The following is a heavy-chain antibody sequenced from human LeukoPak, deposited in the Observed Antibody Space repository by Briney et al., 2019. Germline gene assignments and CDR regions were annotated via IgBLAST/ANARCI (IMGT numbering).Heavy chain of an antibody. CDR1: GGSISSSSYY. J-gene: IGHJ6*02. CDR3: ARLRTTVTHWGYYYSNGMDV. CDR2: IYYSGST. Sequence: PSETLSLTCTVSGGSISSSSYYWGWIRQPPGKGLEWIGSIYYSGSTYYNPSLKSRVTISVDTSKNQFSLKLSSVTAADTAVYYCARLRTTVTHWGYYYSNGMDVWGQGTPVTVSS. D-gene: IGHD4-4*01. V-gene: IGHV4-39*01.